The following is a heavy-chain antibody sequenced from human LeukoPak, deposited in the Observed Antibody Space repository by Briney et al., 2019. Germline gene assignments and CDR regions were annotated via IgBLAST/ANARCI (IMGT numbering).Heavy chain of an antibody. D-gene: IGHD3-10*01. CDR1: GYTFNNYG. J-gene: IGHJ4*02. V-gene: IGHV1-18*01. Sequence: ASVKVSCKASGYTFNNYGISWVRQAPGQGLEWMGWLSPYGNSDYAQRLQGRVTVTTDTSTSAAYMELRSLRSGDTAVYYCARWFYYGSTTYYNFGYWGQGTLVTVSS. CDR2: LSPYGNS. CDR3: ARWFYYGSTTYYNFGY.